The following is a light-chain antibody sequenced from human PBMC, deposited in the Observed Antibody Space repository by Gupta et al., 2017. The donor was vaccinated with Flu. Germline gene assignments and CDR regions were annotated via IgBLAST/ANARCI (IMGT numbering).Light chain of an antibody. V-gene: IGLV1-47*01. J-gene: IGLJ2*01. CDR3: AAWDDSMNGRV. CDR1: SSNIGCNY. Sequence: SVLSLPPSASGTPGQRVTVSCSASSSNIGCNYVSWYQQLPHRPPNLLITRSNPRRSAVPARCFGASSGANASPPTSGLRSEEEADDYCAAWDDSMNGRVFGGGTKLTVL. CDR2: RSN.